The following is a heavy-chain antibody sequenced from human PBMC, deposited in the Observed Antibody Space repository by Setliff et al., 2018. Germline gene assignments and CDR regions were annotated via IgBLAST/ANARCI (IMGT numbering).Heavy chain of an antibody. CDR3: ARVGEYRFLEWFMNYYYNYMDA. D-gene: IGHD3-3*01. Sequence: PGGSLRLSCAASGFTFSSYAMHWVRQAPGKGLEWVAVISYDGSNKYYADSVKGRFTISRDNSKNTLYLQMNSLRAEDTAVYYCARVGEYRFLEWFMNYYYNYMDAWGKGTTVTVSS. CDR2: ISYDGSNK. J-gene: IGHJ6*03. CDR1: GFTFSSYA. V-gene: IGHV3-30*04.